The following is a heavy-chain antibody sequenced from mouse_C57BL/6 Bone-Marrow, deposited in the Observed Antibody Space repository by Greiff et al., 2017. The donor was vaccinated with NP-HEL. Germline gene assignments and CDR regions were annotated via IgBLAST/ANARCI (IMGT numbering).Heavy chain of an antibody. Sequence: DVKLVESGGDLVKPGGSLKLSCAASGFTFSSYGMSWVRQTPDKRLAWVATISSGGSYTYYPDSVKGRFTISRDNAKNTLYLQMSSLKAEDTATYYCARHYYGSSWFAYWGQGTLVTVSA. J-gene: IGHJ3*01. CDR1: GFTFSSYG. D-gene: IGHD1-1*01. V-gene: IGHV5-6*02. CDR2: ISSGGSYT. CDR3: ARHYYGSSWFAY.